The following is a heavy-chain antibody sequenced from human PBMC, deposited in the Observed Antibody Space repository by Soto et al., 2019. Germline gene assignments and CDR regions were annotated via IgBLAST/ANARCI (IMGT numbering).Heavy chain of an antibody. CDR3: ARDRILGYCSGGSCLNWFDP. CDR1: GFTFSSYW. Sequence: PGGSLRLSCAASGFTFSSYWMHWVRQAPGKGLVWVSRINSDGSSTSYADSVKGRFTISRDNAKNTLYLQMNSLRAEDTAVYYCARDRILGYCSGGSCLNWFDPWGQGTLVTVSS. J-gene: IGHJ5*02. CDR2: INSDGSST. V-gene: IGHV3-74*01. D-gene: IGHD2-15*01.